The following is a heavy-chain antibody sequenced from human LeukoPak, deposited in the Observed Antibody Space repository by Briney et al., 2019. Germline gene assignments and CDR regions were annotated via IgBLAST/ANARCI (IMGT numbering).Heavy chain of an antibody. CDR3: AGGTYYYFDY. Sequence: SETLSLTCTVSGGSVSSYYWSWIRQPPGKGVEWIGYVYYSGSAHYNPSLKSRVTISADTSKNQFSLKVSSVTAADTAIYYCAGGTYYYFDYWGQGTLVTVSS. J-gene: IGHJ4*02. CDR1: GGSVSSYY. V-gene: IGHV4-59*02. D-gene: IGHD1-26*01. CDR2: VYYSGSA.